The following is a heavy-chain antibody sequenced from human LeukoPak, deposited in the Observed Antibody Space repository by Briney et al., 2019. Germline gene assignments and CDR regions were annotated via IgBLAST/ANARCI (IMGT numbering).Heavy chain of an antibody. Sequence: KTSETLSLTCTVSGGSMSGFHWSWIRQPPGKRLEWIGYMYYDGGTNYNPSLKSRVTISVDTSKNQFSLKLSSVTAADTAVYYCAREGIAAAGTHFDYWGQGTLVTVSS. V-gene: IGHV4-59*01. CDR2: MYYDGGT. CDR3: AREGIAAAGTHFDY. D-gene: IGHD6-13*01. J-gene: IGHJ4*02. CDR1: GGSMSGFH.